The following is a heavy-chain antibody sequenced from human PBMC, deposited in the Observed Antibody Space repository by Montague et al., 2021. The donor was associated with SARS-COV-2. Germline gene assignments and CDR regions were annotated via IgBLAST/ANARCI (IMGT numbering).Heavy chain of an antibody. CDR3: ARGARQGYGFRLGSFDY. CDR2: INHGGST. Sequence: SETLSLTCAVYGGSFSGYSWNWIRQPPGKGLEWIGEINHGGSTNHNPSLKSRVTMSVDTSKNQFSLKLSSVTAADTAVYYCARGARQGYGFRLGSFDYWGQGTLVTVSS. CDR1: GGSFSGYS. D-gene: IGHD3-10*01. V-gene: IGHV4-34*01. J-gene: IGHJ4*02.